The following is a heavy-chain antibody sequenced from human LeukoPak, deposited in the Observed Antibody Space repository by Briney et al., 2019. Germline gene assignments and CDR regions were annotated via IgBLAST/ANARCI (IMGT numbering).Heavy chain of an antibody. CDR3: ARGALHVFDY. D-gene: IGHD3-10*02. V-gene: IGHV3-48*03. CDR2: ISTSGSTT. J-gene: IGHJ4*02. CDR1: GFTFSEYE. Sequence: GGSLRLSCAASGFTFSEYEINGVRQAPGGGLEWVSCISTSGSTTYYADSVKGRFTISRDNAKNSLFLQMNTLTAEDTAVYYCARGALHVFDYWGQGTPVTVSS.